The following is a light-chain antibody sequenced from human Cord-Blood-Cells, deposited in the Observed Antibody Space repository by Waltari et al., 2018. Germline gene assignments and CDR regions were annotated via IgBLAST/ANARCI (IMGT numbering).Light chain of an antibody. Sequence: EIVLTQSPDTLSLSPGERDTLSCRASQSVSRSYLAWYQQKPGQAPRLLIYGASSRATGIPDRFSGSGSGTDFTLTISRLEPEDFAVYYCQQYGSSPPYTFGQGTKLEIK. CDR2: GAS. CDR3: QQYGSSPPYT. J-gene: IGKJ2*01. CDR1: QSVSRSY. V-gene: IGKV3-20*01.